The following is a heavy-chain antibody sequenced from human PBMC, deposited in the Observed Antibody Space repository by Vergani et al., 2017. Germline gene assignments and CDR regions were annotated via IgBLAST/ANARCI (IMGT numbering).Heavy chain of an antibody. CDR1: GGSLDIHSQT. J-gene: IGHJ4*02. CDR2: IDVKGNS. CDR3: ARDYSR. D-gene: IGHD5-18*01. Sequence: QAQLQESGPRLVKPSQTLSLTCSFSGGSLDIHSQTWGWIRQPAGEGLEWIGLIDVKGNSNFSPSLESRVTISVDTSKNQFSLKLSSVTAADTAVYYCARDYSRWGQGTLVTVSS. V-gene: IGHV4-61*02.